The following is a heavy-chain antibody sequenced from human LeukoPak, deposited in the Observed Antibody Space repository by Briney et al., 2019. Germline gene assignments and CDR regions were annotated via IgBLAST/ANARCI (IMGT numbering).Heavy chain of an antibody. CDR1: GFTFSNYS. CDR3: AKDRSSITSCSNY. J-gene: IGHJ4*02. Sequence: PGGSLRLSCAASGFTFSNYSISWVRQAPGKGLEWVSAISGSGGGTYYADSVKGRFTISRDNSKNTLYLQMNSLRAEDTALYYCAKDRSSITSCSNYWGQGTLVTVSS. D-gene: IGHD2-2*01. CDR2: ISGSGGGT. V-gene: IGHV3-23*01.